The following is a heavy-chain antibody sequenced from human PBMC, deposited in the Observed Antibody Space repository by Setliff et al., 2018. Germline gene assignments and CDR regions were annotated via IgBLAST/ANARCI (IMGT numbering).Heavy chain of an antibody. Sequence: GGSLRLSCAASGFTFSSDAMTWVRQAPGKGLEWVSIISNDGSSIYYADSVKGRFTISRDNSKNTLYLQMNSLRAEDTAIYYCAKDKDVRVDYFDYWGPGTLVTVSS. D-gene: IGHD3-10*01. CDR1: GFTFSSDA. CDR3: AKDKDVRVDYFDY. CDR2: ISNDGSSI. V-gene: IGHV3-23*03. J-gene: IGHJ4*02.